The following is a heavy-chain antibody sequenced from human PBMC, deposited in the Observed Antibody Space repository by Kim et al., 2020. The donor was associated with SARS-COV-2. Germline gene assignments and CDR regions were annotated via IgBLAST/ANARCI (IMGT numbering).Heavy chain of an antibody. J-gene: IGHJ4*02. V-gene: IGHV4-4*09. Sequence: TNSNPSLKSRVTISVDTSKNQFSLKLSSVTAADTAVYYCAISRDGYNSDYWGQGTLVTVSS. CDR3: AISRDGYNSDY. D-gene: IGHD5-12*01. CDR2: T.